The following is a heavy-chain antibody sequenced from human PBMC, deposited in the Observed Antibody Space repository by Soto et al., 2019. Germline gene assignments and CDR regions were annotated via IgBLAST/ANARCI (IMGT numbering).Heavy chain of an antibody. J-gene: IGHJ4*02. Sequence: GGSLRLSCEASGFTFITYAMSWVRQAPGKGLEWVSGISGSGANTYYADSEKGRFTISRDNSKNTLYLQMNSLRAEDTAVYYCAKGLQAVVRSAMGYWGQGTLVTVSS. CDR2: ISGSGANT. D-gene: IGHD3-10*01. CDR3: AKGLQAVVRSAMGY. CDR1: GFTFITYA. V-gene: IGHV3-23*01.